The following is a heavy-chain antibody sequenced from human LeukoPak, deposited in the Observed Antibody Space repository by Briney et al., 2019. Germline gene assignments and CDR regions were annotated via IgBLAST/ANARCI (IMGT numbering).Heavy chain of an antibody. Sequence: NPSETLSLTCTVSGGSISSGGYYWSWIRQPPGKGLEWIGYIYHSGSTYYNPSLKSRVTISVDRSKNQFSLKLSSVTAADTAVYYCARCPSGGLWLRPLDYWGQGTLVTVSS. J-gene: IGHJ4*02. CDR3: ARCPSGGLWLRPLDY. D-gene: IGHD5-18*01. V-gene: IGHV4-30-2*01. CDR1: GGSISSGGYY. CDR2: IYHSGST.